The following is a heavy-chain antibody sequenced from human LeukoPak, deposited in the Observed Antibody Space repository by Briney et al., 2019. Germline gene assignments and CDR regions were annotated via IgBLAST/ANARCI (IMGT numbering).Heavy chain of an antibody. J-gene: IGHJ4*02. Sequence: GGSLRLSCAASGFTFSSYAMSWVRQAPGKGLEWVSSISSSSVFIYYADSVKGRFTISRDNARNSLYLQMNSLRAEDTALYYCARGASGWYYFDYWGQGTLVTVSS. V-gene: IGHV3-21*01. D-gene: IGHD6-19*01. CDR3: ARGASGWYYFDY. CDR2: ISSSSVFI. CDR1: GFTFSSYA.